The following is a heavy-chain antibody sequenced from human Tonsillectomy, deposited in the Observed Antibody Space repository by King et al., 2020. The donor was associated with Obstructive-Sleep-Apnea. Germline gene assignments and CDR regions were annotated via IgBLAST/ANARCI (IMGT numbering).Heavy chain of an antibody. CDR1: GFTFRNYS. D-gene: IGHD6-19*01. J-gene: IGHJ3*02. CDR2: ISHDGNNK. Sequence: VQLVQSGGRVVRPGTSLRLSCAASGFTFRNYSIHWVRQAPGQGLEWVTLISHDGNNKYYSDSVKGRLTIPRDNSRNILYLQMNSLRPEDRAMYYCAGEQWPPENPPTPHGFDMWGQGTMVTVSS. V-gene: IGHV3-30-3*01. CDR3: AGEQWPPENPPTPHGFDM.